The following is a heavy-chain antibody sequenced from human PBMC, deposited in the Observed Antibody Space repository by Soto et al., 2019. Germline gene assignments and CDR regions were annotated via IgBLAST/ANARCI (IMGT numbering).Heavy chain of an antibody. J-gene: IGHJ4*02. CDR3: ARGGVRARNWNYEGLFDY. CDR1: GFTFSSYE. D-gene: IGHD1-7*01. CDR2: ISSSGSTI. Sequence: GGSLRLSCAASGFTFSSYEMNWVRQAPGTGLEWVSYISSSGSTIYYADSVKGRFTISRDNAKNSLYLQMNSLRAEDTAVYYCARGGVRARNWNYEGLFDYWGQGTLVTVSS. V-gene: IGHV3-48*03.